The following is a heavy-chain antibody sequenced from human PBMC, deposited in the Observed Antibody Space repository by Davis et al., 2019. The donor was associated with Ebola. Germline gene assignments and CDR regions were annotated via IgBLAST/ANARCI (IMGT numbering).Heavy chain of an antibody. D-gene: IGHD6-13*01. Sequence: AASVKVSCKASGYTFTSYAMHWVRQAPGQRLEWMGWISAYNGNTNYAQKLQGRVTMTTDTSTSTAYMELRSLRSDDTAVYYCARDSPYSSSWSGGDYWGQGTLVTVSS. CDR3: ARDSPYSSSWSGGDY. CDR2: ISAYNGNT. V-gene: IGHV1-18*01. CDR1: GYTFTSYA. J-gene: IGHJ4*02.